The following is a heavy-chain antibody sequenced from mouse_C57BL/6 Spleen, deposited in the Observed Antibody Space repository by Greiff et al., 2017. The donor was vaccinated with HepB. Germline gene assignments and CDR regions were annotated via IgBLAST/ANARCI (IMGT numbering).Heavy chain of an antibody. CDR1: GYTFTSYW. CDR3: ARESQARAMDY. J-gene: IGHJ4*01. Sequence: VQLQQSGAELAKPGASVKLSCKASGYTFTSYWLHWVKQRPGQGLEWIGYINPSSGYTKYNQKFKDKATLTADKSSNTAYMQLSSLTYKDSAVYYCARESQARAMDYWGQGTTVTVSS. CDR2: INPSSGYT. V-gene: IGHV1-7*01. D-gene: IGHD3-2*02.